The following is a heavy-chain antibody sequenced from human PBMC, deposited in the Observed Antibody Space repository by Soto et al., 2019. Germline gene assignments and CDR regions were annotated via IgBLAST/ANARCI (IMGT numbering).Heavy chain of an antibody. V-gene: IGHV4-4*02. CDR3: AYHCYYACDH. CDR1: GGSVSSDNW. J-gene: IGHJ4*02. D-gene: IGHD2-2*01. Sequence: QVQLQESGPGLVRPSGTLSLTCTVSGGSVSSDNWWSWVLQSPGTGLEWIGEIHHGGTTSNNQPLRSRVTISVDKSKDQFSLTLYAVTAADKAVYYCAYHCYYACDHWGQGTLVTVSS. CDR2: IHHGGTT.